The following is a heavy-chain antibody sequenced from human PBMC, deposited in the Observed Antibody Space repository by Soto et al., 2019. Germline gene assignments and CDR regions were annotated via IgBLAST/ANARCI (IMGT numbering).Heavy chain of an antibody. V-gene: IGHV4-30-2*01. Sequence: SETLSLTCAVSGGSISSGGYSGSWIRQPPGKGLEWIGYIYHSGSTYYNPSLKSRVTISVDRSKNQFSLKLSSVTAADTAVYYCARGPPTVTTSNWFDPWGQGTLVTVYS. CDR3: ARGPPTVTTSNWFDP. CDR1: GGSISSGGYS. CDR2: IYHSGST. D-gene: IGHD4-17*01. J-gene: IGHJ5*02.